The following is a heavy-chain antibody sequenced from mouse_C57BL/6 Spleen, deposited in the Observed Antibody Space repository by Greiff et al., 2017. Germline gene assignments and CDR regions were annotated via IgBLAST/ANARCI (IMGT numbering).Heavy chain of an antibody. J-gene: IGHJ3*01. D-gene: IGHD2-4*01. CDR1: GFTFSSYA. CDR3: TRESYDYDGAWFAY. V-gene: IGHV5-9-1*02. Sequence: EVQRVESGEGLVKPGGSLKLSCAASGFTFSSYAMSWVRQTPEKRLEWVAYISSGGDYIYYADTVKGRFTISRDNARNTLYLQMSSLKSEDTAMYYCTRESYDYDGAWFAYWGQGTLGTVSA. CDR2: ISSGGDYI.